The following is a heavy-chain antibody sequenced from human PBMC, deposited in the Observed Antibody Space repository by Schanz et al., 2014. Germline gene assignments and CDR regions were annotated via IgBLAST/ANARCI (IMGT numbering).Heavy chain of an antibody. D-gene: IGHD2-21*01. Sequence: QVQLVQSGAEVKKPGASVKVSCTASGFNFNNYDINWVRQATGQGLEWMGWMNPKTGNTDHAQKFQGRVSMTWDTSTSTAYLELSRLRYEDTSVYYCARALKGTVAIFVVIAAQNYYYMDVWGKGTTVTVSS. CDR3: ARALKGTVAIFVVIAAQNYYYMDV. CDR2: MNPKTGNT. V-gene: IGHV1-8*01. CDR1: GFNFNNYD. J-gene: IGHJ6*03.